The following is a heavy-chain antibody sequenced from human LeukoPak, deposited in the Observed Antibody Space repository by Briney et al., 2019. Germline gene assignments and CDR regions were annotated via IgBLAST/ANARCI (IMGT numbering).Heavy chain of an antibody. J-gene: IGHJ5*02. CDR3: ARHYDYGDYLGWFDP. CDR2: IYYSGST. V-gene: IGHV4-39*01. D-gene: IGHD4-17*01. Sequence: KSSETLSLTCSVSGGSISSSSYYWGWIRQPPGKGVEGIGSIYYSGSTYYNPSLKSRVTISVHTSKNQFSLKLSSVTAADTAVYYCARHYDYGDYLGWFDPWGQGTLVTVSS. CDR1: GGSISSSSYY.